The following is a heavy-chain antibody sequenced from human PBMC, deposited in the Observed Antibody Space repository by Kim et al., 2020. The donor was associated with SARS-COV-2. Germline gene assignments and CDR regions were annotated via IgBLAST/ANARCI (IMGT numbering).Heavy chain of an antibody. CDR3: ARDREEMSTVYYGMDV. CDR2: MSRSGDTI. CDR1: GFTFSDYY. V-gene: IGHV3-11*01. Sequence: GGSLRLSCVASGFTFSDYYMSWVRQAPGKGLEWLSYMSRSGDTIYYADSVKGRFTISRDNAKNLLYLQMNSLRADDTAIYYCARDREEMSTVYYGMDVWGQGTTVTVSS. J-gene: IGHJ6*02. D-gene: IGHD4-4*01.